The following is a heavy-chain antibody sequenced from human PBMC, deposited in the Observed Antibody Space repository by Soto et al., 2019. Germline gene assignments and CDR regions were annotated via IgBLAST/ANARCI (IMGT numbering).Heavy chain of an antibody. CDR2: VDYTGSA. V-gene: IGHV4-39*01. CDR1: GDSLSSSYYY. CDR3: ARQGINRGFGPGAFDI. Sequence: QLQLQESGPGLVKPSETLSLTCSVSGDSLSSSYYYWGWIRQPPGERLEWIASVDYTGSAYYSTSLRSRVTISVDTSNNDFSLKVDSVSAADTALYYCARQGINRGFGPGAFDIWGQGTTVIVSS. D-gene: IGHD1-20*01. J-gene: IGHJ3*02.